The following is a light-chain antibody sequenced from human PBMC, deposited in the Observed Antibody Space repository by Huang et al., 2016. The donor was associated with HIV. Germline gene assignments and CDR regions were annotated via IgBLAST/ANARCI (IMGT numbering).Light chain of an antibody. J-gene: IGKJ2*01. CDR3: QEYDNGPRYT. V-gene: IGKV1-33*01. CDR1: QDLNDY. CDR2: DAI. Sequence: DVQLTQSPSSLAASIGDRVTITCQASQDLNDYLNWYHQKPGKAPKLLIHDAIGLGVGVPSRFSGSGSGKECTLTISSLQPEDFGTYFCQEYDNGPRYTFGQGTKLEIK.